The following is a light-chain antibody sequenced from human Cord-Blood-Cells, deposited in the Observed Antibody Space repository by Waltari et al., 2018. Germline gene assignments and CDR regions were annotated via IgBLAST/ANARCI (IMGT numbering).Light chain of an antibody. CDR1: SSDVGGYNH. V-gene: IGLV2-14*01. Sequence: QSALTQPASVSGSPGQSITISCTGTSSDVGGYNHVSWYQQHPGKAPKLMIYEVSKRPSGVSKRFSGSKSGNTASLTISGLQAEDEADYYCSSYTSSSTWVFGGGTKLTVL. J-gene: IGLJ3*02. CDR2: EVS. CDR3: SSYTSSSTWV.